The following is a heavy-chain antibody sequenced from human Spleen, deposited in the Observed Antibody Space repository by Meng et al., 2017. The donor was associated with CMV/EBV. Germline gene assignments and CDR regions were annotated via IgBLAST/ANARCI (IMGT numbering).Heavy chain of an antibody. CDR2: ISYDGSNK. CDR3: ARDGEMATATYYFDY. J-gene: IGHJ4*02. V-gene: IGHV3-30-3*01. CDR1: RFPFSSYA. Sequence: SRFPFSSYAMHWVRQAPGKGLEWVAVISYDGSNKYYADSVKGRFTISRDNSKNTLYLQMNSLRAEDTAVYYCARDGEMATATYYFDYWGQGTLVTVSS. D-gene: IGHD5-24*01.